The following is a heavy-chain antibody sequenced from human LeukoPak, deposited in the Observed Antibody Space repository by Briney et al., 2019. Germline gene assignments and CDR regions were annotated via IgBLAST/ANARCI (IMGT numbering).Heavy chain of an antibody. Sequence: GGSLRLSCAASGFIFSSYWMSWVRQAPGKGLEWVANIKQDGSEKYYVDSVKGRFTISRDNAKNSLYLRMNSLRAEDTAVYYCARERRTYYDILTGPHRYTDVWGKGTTVTVSS. J-gene: IGHJ6*03. CDR2: IKQDGSEK. CDR1: GFIFSSYW. V-gene: IGHV3-7*01. CDR3: ARERRTYYDILTGPHRYTDV. D-gene: IGHD3-9*01.